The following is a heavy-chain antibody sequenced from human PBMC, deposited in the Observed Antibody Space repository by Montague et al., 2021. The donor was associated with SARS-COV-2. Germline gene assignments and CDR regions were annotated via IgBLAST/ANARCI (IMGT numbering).Heavy chain of an antibody. Sequence: SLRLSWSASGFTFSDYAMHWVRQTPGKGLEWVAVISYDGGDKGYADSVKGRFTLSRDNSKNTLYLQMNTLRPDDTALYHCARSRLQLWFDAFDIWGQGTMVIVSS. CDR2: ISYDGGDK. D-gene: IGHD5-24*01. V-gene: IGHV3-30*04. J-gene: IGHJ3*02. CDR3: ARSRLQLWFDAFDI. CDR1: GFTFSDYA.